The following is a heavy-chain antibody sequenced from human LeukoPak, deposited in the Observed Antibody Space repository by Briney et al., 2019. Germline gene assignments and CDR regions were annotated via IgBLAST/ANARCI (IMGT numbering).Heavy chain of an antibody. CDR2: IYYSGST. D-gene: IGHD6-19*01. Sequence: SETLSLTCTVSGGSISSGDYYWSWIRQPPGKGLEWIGYIYYSGSTNYNPSLKSRVTISVDTSKNQFSLKLSSVTAADTAVYYCARDLAGYSSGWYGYYYGMDVWGQGTTVTVSS. J-gene: IGHJ6*02. CDR1: GGSISSGDYY. CDR3: ARDLAGYSSGWYGYYYGMDV. V-gene: IGHV4-61*08.